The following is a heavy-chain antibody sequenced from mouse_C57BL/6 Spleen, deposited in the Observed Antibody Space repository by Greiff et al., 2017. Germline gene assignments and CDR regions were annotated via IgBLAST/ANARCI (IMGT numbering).Heavy chain of an antibody. V-gene: IGHV7-3*01. D-gene: IGHD2-3*01. CDR2: IRHKANGYTT. CDR3: ASYIYDCYPHALDY. Sequence: EVQGVESGGGLVQPGGSLSLSCAASGFTFTDYYMSWVRQPPGKALEWLGFIRHKANGYTTEYSASVKGRFTISRDKSQIILYLQMNALRAEDSATYYGASYIYDCYPHALDYWGQGTSVTVSS. J-gene: IGHJ4*01. CDR1: GFTFTDYY.